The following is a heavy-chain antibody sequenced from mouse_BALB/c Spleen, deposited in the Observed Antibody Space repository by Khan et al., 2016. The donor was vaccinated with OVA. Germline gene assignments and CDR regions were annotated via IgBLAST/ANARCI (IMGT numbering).Heavy chain of an antibody. CDR3: ARSNSYWDVDV. Sequence: QIQLVQSGPELKKPGETVKISCKASGYTFTNYGMNWVKQAPGKGLKWMGWINTYSGEPTYADDFKGRSAFSLETSASTAYLQIKNLKNEDTATYFCARSNSYWDVDVWGAGTTVTVSS. CDR2: INTYSGEP. J-gene: IGHJ1*01. D-gene: IGHD4-1*02. V-gene: IGHV9-3-1*01. CDR1: GYTFTNYG.